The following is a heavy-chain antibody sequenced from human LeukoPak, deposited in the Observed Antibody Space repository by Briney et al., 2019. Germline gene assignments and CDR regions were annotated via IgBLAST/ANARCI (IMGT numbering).Heavy chain of an antibody. V-gene: IGHV1-2*04. J-gene: IGHJ5*02. Sequence: AASVKVSCKASGYTFTNYFMHWVRQAPGQGLEWMGWINPNSGGTNYAQKFQGWVTMTRDTSISTAYMELSRLRSDDTAVYYCARGGEYSSSWYWFDPWGQGTLVTVSS. CDR2: INPNSGGT. CDR3: ARGGEYSSSWYWFDP. CDR1: GYTFTNYF. D-gene: IGHD6-13*01.